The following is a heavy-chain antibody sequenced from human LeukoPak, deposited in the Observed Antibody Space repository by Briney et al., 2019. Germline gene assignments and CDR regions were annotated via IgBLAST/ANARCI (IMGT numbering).Heavy chain of an antibody. CDR1: GFTFSSYG. Sequence: PGRSLRLSCAASGFTFSSYGMHWVRQAPGKGLEWVAVIWYDGSNKYYADSVKGRFTISRDNSKNTLYLQMNSLRAEDTAVYYCATSRGSGSYYFDYWGQGTLVTVSS. CDR3: ATSRGSGSYYFDY. D-gene: IGHD1-26*01. CDR2: IWYDGSNK. J-gene: IGHJ4*02. V-gene: IGHV3-33*01.